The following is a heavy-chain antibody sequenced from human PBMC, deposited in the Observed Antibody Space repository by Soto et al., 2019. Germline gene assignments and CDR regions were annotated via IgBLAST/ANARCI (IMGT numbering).Heavy chain of an antibody. CDR2: IYWDDDK. Sequence: QITLKESGPTLVKLTQTLTLTCTFSGFSLSTSGVGVGWIRQPPGKAPEWLALIYWDDDKRYSPSLKSRLTITKDTPKNQEALTMTNMDPVDTATDYWAQTVVPAAKGGDWFDRWGQGTLVTVSS. J-gene: IGHJ5*02. CDR3: AQTVVPAAKGGDWFDR. D-gene: IGHD2-2*01. V-gene: IGHV2-5*02. CDR1: GFSLSTSGVG.